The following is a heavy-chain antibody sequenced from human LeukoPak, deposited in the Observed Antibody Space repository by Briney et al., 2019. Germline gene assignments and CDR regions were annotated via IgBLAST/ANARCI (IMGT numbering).Heavy chain of an antibody. CDR1: GYTFTSYG. Sequence: GASVKVSCKASGYTFTSYGISWVRQAPGQGLEWMGWISAYNGNTNYAQKLQGRVTRTTDTSTSTAYMELRSLRSDDTAVYCCARVEYDYVWGSYRSRHFDYWGQGTLVTVSS. D-gene: IGHD3-16*02. CDR2: ISAYNGNT. V-gene: IGHV1-18*01. J-gene: IGHJ4*02. CDR3: ARVEYDYVWGSYRSRHFDY.